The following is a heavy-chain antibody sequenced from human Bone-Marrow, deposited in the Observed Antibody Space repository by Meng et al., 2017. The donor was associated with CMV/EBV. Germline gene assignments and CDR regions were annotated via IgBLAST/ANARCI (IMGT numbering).Heavy chain of an antibody. CDR3: ARGQNNWNYALDY. D-gene: IGHD1-7*01. V-gene: IGHV3-30-3*01. Sequence: ACGFTFSSYARHWVRQAPGKGLEWVAVISYDGSNKYYADFVKGRFTISRDNSKHTLYLQMNSLRAEDTAVYYCARGQNNWNYALDYWGQGTLVTVSS. CDR1: GFTFSSYA. J-gene: IGHJ4*02. CDR2: ISYDGSNK.